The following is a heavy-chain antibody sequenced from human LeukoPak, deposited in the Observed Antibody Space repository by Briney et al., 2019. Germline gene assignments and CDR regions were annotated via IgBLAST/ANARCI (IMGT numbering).Heavy chain of an antibody. V-gene: IGHV3-11*01. D-gene: IGHD3-22*01. J-gene: IGHJ4*02. CDR2: ISSSGSTI. CDR3: ARAYYDSSGYYIPFDY. CDR1: GFTFSDYY. Sequence: GGSLRLSCAASGFTFSDYYMSWIRQAPGKGLEWVSYISSSGSTIYYADSVKGRFTISRGNAKNSLYLQMNSLRAEDTAVYYCARAYYDSSGYYIPFDYWGQGTLVTVSS.